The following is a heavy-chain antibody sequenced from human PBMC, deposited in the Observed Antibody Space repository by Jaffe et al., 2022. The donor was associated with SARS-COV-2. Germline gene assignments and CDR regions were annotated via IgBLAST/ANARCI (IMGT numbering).Heavy chain of an antibody. Sequence: QITLKESDPTLVKPTQTLTLTCTFSGFSLSTSGVAVGWIRQPPGEALEWLAIIYWNDDKYYRPSLKSRLTITKDTSKNQVVLTMTDMDPVDTARYYCAQRRGDLWFDPWGQGTLVTVSS. CDR2: IYWNDDK. J-gene: IGHJ5*02. V-gene: IGHV2-5*01. CDR1: GFSLSTSGVA. CDR3: AQRRGDLWFDP. D-gene: IGHD2-21*02.